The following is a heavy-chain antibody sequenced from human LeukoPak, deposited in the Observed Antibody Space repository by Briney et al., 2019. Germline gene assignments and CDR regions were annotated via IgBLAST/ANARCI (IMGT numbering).Heavy chain of an antibody. CDR3: ARGLSAAGGDLGY. V-gene: IGHV4-34*01. Sequence: SETLPLTCAVYGGSFSGYYWSWIRQPPGKGLEWIGEINHSGSTNYSPSLKSRVTISVDTSKNQFSLKLSSVTAADTAVYYCARGLSAAGGDLGYWGQGTLVTVSS. J-gene: IGHJ4*02. CDR2: INHSGST. D-gene: IGHD6-13*01. CDR1: GGSFSGYY.